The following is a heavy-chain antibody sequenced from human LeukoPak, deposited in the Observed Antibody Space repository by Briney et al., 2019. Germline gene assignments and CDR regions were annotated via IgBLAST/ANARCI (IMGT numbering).Heavy chain of an antibody. CDR3: AIRGYYDSSGYYGPFDY. D-gene: IGHD3-22*01. CDR2: ISGSGGST. CDR1: GFTFSSYG. V-gene: IGHV3-23*01. J-gene: IGHJ4*02. Sequence: GVSLRLSCAASGFTFSSYGMSWVRQPPGKGLEWVSGISGSGGSTYYADSVKGRFTISRDSSKSTLYLQMNSLRTEDTAVYYCAIRGYYDSSGYYGPFDYWGQGTLVTVSS.